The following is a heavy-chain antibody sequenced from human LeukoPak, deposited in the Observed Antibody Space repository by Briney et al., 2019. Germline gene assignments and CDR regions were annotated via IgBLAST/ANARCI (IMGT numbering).Heavy chain of an antibody. CDR1: GCALSTYA. CDR2: IIPIFGST. CDR3: AGGLYCSGGGCYTGFFDS. D-gene: IGHD2-15*01. J-gene: IGHJ4*02. V-gene: IGHV1-69*01. Sequence: GSSVTVSFKSSGCALSTYAISWVRQAPGQGLEWMGGIIPIFGSTNYAQNFQGRVTITADESTYTTYMELTGLKAEDTAVYSCAGGLYCSGGGCYTGFFDSWGQGTLVTVSS.